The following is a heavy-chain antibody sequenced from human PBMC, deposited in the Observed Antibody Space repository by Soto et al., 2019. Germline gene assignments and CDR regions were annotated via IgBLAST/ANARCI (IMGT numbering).Heavy chain of an antibody. CDR3: AKRDKFQWLATLFDH. V-gene: IGHV3-23*01. D-gene: IGHD6-19*01. CDR1: GFSFSSYA. J-gene: IGHJ4*02. CDR2: ISGSVGIT. Sequence: GGSLSLSFEASGFSFSSYAMIGGVRPPGKGLECVSAISGSVGITYYADSVKGRFTISRDNSKNTLYLQMDSLRAEDTAVYYCAKRDKFQWLATLFDHWGQGTLVTVSS.